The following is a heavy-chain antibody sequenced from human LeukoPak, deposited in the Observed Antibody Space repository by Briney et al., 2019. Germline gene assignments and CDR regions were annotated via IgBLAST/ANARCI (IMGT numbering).Heavy chain of an antibody. J-gene: IGHJ4*02. CDR3: ARNRNVDTAMVPDY. CDR1: GYTFSNYG. D-gene: IGHD5-18*01. V-gene: IGHV1-18*01. CDR2: ISAYNGNT. Sequence: ASVKVSCKASGYTFSNYGISWVRQAPGQGLEWMGWISAYNGNTNYAQKLQGRVTMTTDTSTSTAYMELRSLRSDDTAVYYCARNRNVDTAMVPDYWGQGTLVTVSS.